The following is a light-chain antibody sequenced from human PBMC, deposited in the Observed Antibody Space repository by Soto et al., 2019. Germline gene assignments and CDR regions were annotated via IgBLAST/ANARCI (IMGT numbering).Light chain of an antibody. CDR2: DTS. J-gene: IGKJ1*01. CDR1: QSVSSSH. Sequence: EIVLTQSPGTLSLSPGERATLSCRASQSVSSSHLGWYQQKPGQAPRLLIYDTSSRATGIPERFSGSESGTDFTLTISRLEPEDFAVYYCQQYETSSWTFGQGSKVEMK. CDR3: QQYETSSWT. V-gene: IGKV3-20*01.